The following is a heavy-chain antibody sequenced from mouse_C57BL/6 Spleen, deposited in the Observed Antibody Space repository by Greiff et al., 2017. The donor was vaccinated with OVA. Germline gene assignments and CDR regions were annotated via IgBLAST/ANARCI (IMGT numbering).Heavy chain of an antibody. V-gene: IGHV1-69*01. CDR1: GYTFTSYW. CDR2: IDPSDSYT. D-gene: IGHD1-1*01. CDR3: ARDYGSSCLDD. Sequence: QVQLQQPGAELVMPGASVKLSCKASGYTFTSYWMHWVKQRPGQGLEWIGEIDPSDSYTNYNQKFKGKSTLTVDKSSSTAYMQLSSLTSEDSAVYYCARDYGSSCLDDWGQGTTLTVSS. J-gene: IGHJ2*01.